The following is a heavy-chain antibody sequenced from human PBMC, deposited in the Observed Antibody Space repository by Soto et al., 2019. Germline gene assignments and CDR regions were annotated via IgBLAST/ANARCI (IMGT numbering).Heavy chain of an antibody. Sequence: SVKVTCKVSGYTLTELSMHWVRQALGKGLEWMGGFDPEDGGTIYAQKFQGRVTMTEDTSTDTAYMELSSLRSEDTAVYYCATGMGYSNYGGGGDYWGQGTLVTVSS. D-gene: IGHD4-4*01. V-gene: IGHV1-24*01. CDR3: ATGMGYSNYGGGGDY. J-gene: IGHJ4*02. CDR1: GYTLTELS. CDR2: FDPEDGGT.